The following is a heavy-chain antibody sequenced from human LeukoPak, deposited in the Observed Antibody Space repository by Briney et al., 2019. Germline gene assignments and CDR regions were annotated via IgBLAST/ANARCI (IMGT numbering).Heavy chain of an antibody. CDR1: GYTFTSYY. CDR2: INPNSGGT. CDR3: ARGSHYYGSGSSSDFDY. J-gene: IGHJ4*02. D-gene: IGHD3-10*01. V-gene: IGHV1-2*04. Sequence: EASVKVPCTASGYTFTSYYMHWVRQAPGQGLEWMGWINPNSGGTNYAQKFQGWVTMTRDTSISTAYMELSRLRSDDTAVYYCARGSHYYGSGSSSDFDYWGQGTLVTVSS.